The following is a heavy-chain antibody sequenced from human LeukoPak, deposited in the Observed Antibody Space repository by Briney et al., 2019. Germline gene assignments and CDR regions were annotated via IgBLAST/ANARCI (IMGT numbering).Heavy chain of an antibody. J-gene: IGHJ4*02. D-gene: IGHD3-22*01. Sequence: GGSLRLSCEASGFTFSTYAMSWVRQAPGKGLEWVSGISGSGSITYYADSVKGRFTISRDNSKNTLYLQMNSLRAEDTAVYYCAKFGWLLLPDYWGQGTLVTVSS. CDR2: ISGSGSIT. V-gene: IGHV3-23*01. CDR3: AKFGWLLLPDY. CDR1: GFTFSTYA.